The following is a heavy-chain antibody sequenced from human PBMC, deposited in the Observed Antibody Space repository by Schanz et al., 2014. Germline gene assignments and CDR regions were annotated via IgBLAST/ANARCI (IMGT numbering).Heavy chain of an antibody. CDR3: AKGSRSGSKVMDV. D-gene: IGHD3-10*01. Sequence: EVQLLESGGGLVQPGGSLRLSCAASGFTFSDAWMSWVRQDPGKGLVWVARINSVGSNTDYADSVTGRFTISRDSAKNALYLQMNSLRPEDTALYYCAKGSRSGSKVMDVWGKGTTVTVSS. V-gene: IGHV3-74*02. CDR1: GFTFSDAW. J-gene: IGHJ6*03. CDR2: INSVGSNT.